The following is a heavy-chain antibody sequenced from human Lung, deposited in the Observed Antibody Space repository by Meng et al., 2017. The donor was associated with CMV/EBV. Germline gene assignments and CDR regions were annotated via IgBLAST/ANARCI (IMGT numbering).Heavy chain of an antibody. V-gene: IGHV3-7*01. CDR1: GFTCSSYW. CDR2: IKQDGSEK. CDR3: ARVDFWTDQYYFDY. Sequence: SCAASGFTCSSYWMSWVRQAPGKGLECVANIKQDGSEKYYVDAVKGRFTISRDNAKYSLYLQMNSLRAEDTAVYYCARVDFWTDQYYFDYWGQGXLVTVSS. J-gene: IGHJ4*02. D-gene: IGHD3/OR15-3a*01.